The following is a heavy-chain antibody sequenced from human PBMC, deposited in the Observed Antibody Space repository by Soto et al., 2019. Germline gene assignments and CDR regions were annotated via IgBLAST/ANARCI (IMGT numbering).Heavy chain of an antibody. D-gene: IGHD3-10*01. CDR3: ANGGYGSGNRFDY. CDR2: ISGSGGST. J-gene: IGHJ4*02. V-gene: IGHV3-23*01. Sequence: EVQLLESGGGLVQPGGSLRLSCAASGFTFSSYAMSWVRQAPGKGLEWVSAISGSGGSTYYADSVKGRFTISRDNSKNTLYLQMNSLRAEDTAVYYCANGGYGSGNRFDYWGQGTLVTVSS. CDR1: GFTFSSYA.